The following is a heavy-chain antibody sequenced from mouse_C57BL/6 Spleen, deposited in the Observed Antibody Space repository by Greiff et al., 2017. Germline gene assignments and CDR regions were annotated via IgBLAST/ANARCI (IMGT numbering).Heavy chain of an antibody. J-gene: IGHJ2*01. CDR2: ISDGGSYT. CDR3: ARDDLDY. CDR1: GFTFSSYA. Sequence: DVQLVESGGGLVKPGGSLKLSCAASGFTFSSYAMSWVRQTPEKRLEWVATISDGGSYTYYPDNVKGRFTISRDNAKNNLYLQMSHLKSEDTAMYYCARDDLDYWGQGTTLTVSS. V-gene: IGHV5-4*01.